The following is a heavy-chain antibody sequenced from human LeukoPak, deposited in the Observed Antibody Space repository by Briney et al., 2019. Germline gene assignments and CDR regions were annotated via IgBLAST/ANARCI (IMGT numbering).Heavy chain of an antibody. CDR1: GFTFSSYA. J-gene: IGHJ5*02. Sequence: GGSLRLSCAASGFTFSSYAMSWVRQAPGKGLEWVSGISGSGGTTYHADSVKGRFTISRDNYRNTLYLQMNSLRAEDTAVYYCAKGYCSSFTCYSRFDPWGQGTLVTVSS. CDR2: ISGSGGTT. D-gene: IGHD2-2*01. V-gene: IGHV3-23*01. CDR3: AKGYCSSFTCYSRFDP.